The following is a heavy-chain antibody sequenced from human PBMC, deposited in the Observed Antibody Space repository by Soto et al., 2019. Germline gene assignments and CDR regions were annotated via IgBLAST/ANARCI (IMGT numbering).Heavy chain of an antibody. CDR2: ISSSSSYI. CDR1: GFTFSTYS. V-gene: IGHV3-21*01. CDR3: ARYDSSGYYWPYYYYGMDV. Sequence: EVQLVESGGGLVKPGGSLRLSCAASGFTFSTYSMNWVRQAPGKGLEWVPSISSSSSYIYYADSVKGRFTISRDNAKNSLYLQMNNLRAKDIAVYYCARYDSSGYYWPYYYYGMDVWGQGTTVTVSS. J-gene: IGHJ6*02. D-gene: IGHD3-22*01.